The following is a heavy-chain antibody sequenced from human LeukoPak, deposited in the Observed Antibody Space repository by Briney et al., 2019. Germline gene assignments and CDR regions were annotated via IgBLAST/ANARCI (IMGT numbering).Heavy chain of an antibody. CDR3: ARRVESGFSFDY. CDR1: GYRFTNFW. V-gene: IGHV5-10-1*01. J-gene: IGHJ4*02. Sequence: PGKSLKISCKGSGYRFTNFWISWMRQMPGKGLEWMGRIGPSDSYTNYSPSFQGHVTISVDKSISTAYLQWSGLKASDTAMYYCARRVESGFSFDYWGQGTLVSVSS. CDR2: IGPSDSYT. D-gene: IGHD3-3*01.